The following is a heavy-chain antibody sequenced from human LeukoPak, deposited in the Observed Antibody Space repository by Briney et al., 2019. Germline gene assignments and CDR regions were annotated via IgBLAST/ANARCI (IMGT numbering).Heavy chain of an antibody. J-gene: IGHJ4*02. CDR3: TRDLYGDYQYYFDY. CDR1: GFTFGDYA. V-gene: IGHV3-49*04. D-gene: IGHD4-17*01. Sequence: GRSLRLSCTASGFTFGDYAMSWVRQAPGKGLEWVGFIRSKAYGGTTEYAASVKGRFTISRDDSKSTAYLQMNSLKTEDTAVYYCTRDLYGDYQYYFDYWGQGTLVTVSS. CDR2: IRSKAYGGTT.